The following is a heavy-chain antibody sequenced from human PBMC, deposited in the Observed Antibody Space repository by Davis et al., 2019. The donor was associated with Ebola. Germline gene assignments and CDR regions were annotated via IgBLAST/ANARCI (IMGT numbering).Heavy chain of an antibody. CDR1: GYTFTGYY. Sequence: ASVKVSCKASGYTFTGYYMHWVRQAPGQGLEWTGIINPSGGSTSYAQKFQGRVTMTRDTSTSTVYMELSSLRSEDTAVYYCARELVVVIATSDYYYYGMDVWGQGTTVTVSS. J-gene: IGHJ6*02. CDR2: INPSGGST. V-gene: IGHV1-46*01. D-gene: IGHD2-21*01. CDR3: ARELVVVIATSDYYYYGMDV.